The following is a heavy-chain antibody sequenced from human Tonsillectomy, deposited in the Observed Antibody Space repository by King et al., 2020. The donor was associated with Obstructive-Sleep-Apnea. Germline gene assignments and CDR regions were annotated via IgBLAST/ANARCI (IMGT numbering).Heavy chain of an antibody. CDR3: ARDSSPIRGWFDP. CDR2: IYHSGST. Sequence: QLQESGPGLLKPSGTLSLTCAVSGGSISSSNWWSWVRQPPGKGLEWLGAIYHSGSTNYNPSLKSRVTISVDKSKNQFSLKLSSVTAADTAVYYCARDSSPIRGWFDPWGQGTLVTASS. V-gene: IGHV4-4*02. J-gene: IGHJ5*02. CDR1: GGSISSSNW. D-gene: IGHD2-2*01.